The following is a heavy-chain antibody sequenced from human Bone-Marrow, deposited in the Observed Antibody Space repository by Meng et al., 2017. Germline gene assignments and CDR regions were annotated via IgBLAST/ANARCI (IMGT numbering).Heavy chain of an antibody. V-gene: IGHV3-23*04. J-gene: IGHJ4*02. CDR1: GFTFSSHA. D-gene: IGHD3-16*01. CDR2: ISGSGAST. CDR3: AKDLGFDDY. Sequence: MQLVESGGGVVQPGRSLRLSCAASGFTFSSHAMTWVRQVPGKGLEWVSSISGSGASTYYADSVKGRFTISRENSKNTLYVQMNSLRVEDTAVYYCAKDLGFDDYWGQGTLVTSPQ.